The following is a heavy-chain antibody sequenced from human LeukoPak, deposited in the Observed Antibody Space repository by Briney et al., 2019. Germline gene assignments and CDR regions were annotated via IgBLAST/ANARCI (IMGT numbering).Heavy chain of an antibody. J-gene: IGHJ4*02. D-gene: IGHD1-1*01. V-gene: IGHV4-61*01. CDR1: GDSVSSSNYY. CDR2: IYYGGNT. CDR3: ARLTRRSGNYFDY. Sequence: PSETLSLTCAVSGDSVSSSNYYWSWIRQPPGKGLEWIGYIYYGGNTNYNPSLQSRVTVSVDTSKSQFSLKLSSVTAADTAMYYCARLTRRSGNYFDYWGQGTLVTVSS.